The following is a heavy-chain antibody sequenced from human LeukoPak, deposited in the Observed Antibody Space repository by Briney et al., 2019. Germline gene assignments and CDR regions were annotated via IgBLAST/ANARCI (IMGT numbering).Heavy chain of an antibody. CDR1: GFTFSNYW. V-gene: IGHV3-74*01. D-gene: IGHD2-15*01. J-gene: IGHJ4*02. CDR3: VLVEGGDY. Sequence: GGSPRLSCAASGFTFSNYWMHWVRQAPGKGLVWVSRIDTDGSTTSYAGSLKGRFTISRDNAKNTLYLQMNSLRVEDTAVYYCVLVEGGDYWGQGTLVTVSS. CDR2: IDTDGSTT.